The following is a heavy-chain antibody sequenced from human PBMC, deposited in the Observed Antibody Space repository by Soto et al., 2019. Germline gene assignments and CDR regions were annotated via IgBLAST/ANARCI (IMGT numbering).Heavy chain of an antibody. CDR3: ARNGGHCSSTSCYVWFDP. CDR2: INPSGGST. CDR1: GYTFTSYY. Sequence: ASVKVSCKASGYTFTSYYMHWVRQAPGQGLEWMGIINPSGGSTSYAQKFQGRVTMTRDTSTSIVYMELSSLRSEDTAVYYCARNGGHCSSTSCYVWFDPWGQGTLVTVSS. D-gene: IGHD2-2*01. V-gene: IGHV1-46*03. J-gene: IGHJ5*02.